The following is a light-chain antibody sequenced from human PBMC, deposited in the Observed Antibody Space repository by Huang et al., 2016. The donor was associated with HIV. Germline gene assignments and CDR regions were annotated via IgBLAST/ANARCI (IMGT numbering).Light chain of an antibody. J-gene: IGKJ5*01. CDR1: QVISSY. CDR3: QQYYRTPIT. V-gene: IGKV1D-43*01. CDR2: YAS. Sequence: AIRMTQSPFSLSASVGDRVTISCWASQVISSYLAWYQQKPAKAPKFFIYYASSSQSGVPSRFSGSGSGSDDTLTISSLQPEDFATYYCQQYYRTPITFGQGTRLEIK.